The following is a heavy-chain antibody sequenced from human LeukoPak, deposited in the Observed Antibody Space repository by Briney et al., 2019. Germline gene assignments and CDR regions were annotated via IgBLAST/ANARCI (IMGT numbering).Heavy chain of an antibody. CDR2: INSDVRST. CDR1: GFTLTSYW. CDR3: ARDSTATTMVRGVDYYYGMDV. Sequence: GGSRRLSCAPSGFTLTSYWIHWVRQAPGRWRVWVSRINSDVRSTSYADSVKGRFPISRDNAKNTLYLQMNGLRAEDTAVYYCARDSTATTMVRGVDYYYGMDVWGQGTTVTVSS. V-gene: IGHV3-74*01. D-gene: IGHD3-10*01. J-gene: IGHJ6*02.